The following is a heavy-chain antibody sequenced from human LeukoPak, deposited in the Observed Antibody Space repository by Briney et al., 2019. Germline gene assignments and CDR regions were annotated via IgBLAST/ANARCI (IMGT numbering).Heavy chain of an antibody. CDR2: IQPDGVVT. Sequence: GXXLXWVSIIQPDGVVTFSVDSVKGPFTISRDNAKNSLFLQMNSLRAEDTAVYYCVSGDGRGYGSECWGQGTLVTVSS. D-gene: IGHD5-18*01. V-gene: IGHV3-7*01. J-gene: IGHJ4*02. CDR3: VSGDGRGYGSEC.